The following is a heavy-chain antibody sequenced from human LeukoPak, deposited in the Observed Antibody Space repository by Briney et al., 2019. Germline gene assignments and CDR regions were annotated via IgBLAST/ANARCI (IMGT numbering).Heavy chain of an antibody. V-gene: IGHV3-23*01. D-gene: IGHD3-22*01. Sequence: GGSLRLSCAASGFTFSSYAMSWVRQAPGKGLEWVSAISGSGGSTYYADSVKGRFTISRDNSKNTPYLQMNSLRAEDTAVYYCAKVGNYYDSRARFDYWGQGTLVTVSS. CDR1: GFTFSSYA. CDR3: AKVGNYYDSRARFDY. J-gene: IGHJ4*02. CDR2: ISGSGGST.